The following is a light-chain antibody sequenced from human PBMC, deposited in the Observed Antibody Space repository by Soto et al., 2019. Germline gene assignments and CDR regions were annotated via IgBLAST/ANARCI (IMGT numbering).Light chain of an antibody. CDR1: QSVGSS. J-gene: IGKJ2*03. CDR2: DAS. CDR3: QQRSSWPPMYS. Sequence: EIVLTQSPATLSLSPGERATLSCRASQSVGSSLAWYQQKPGQAPRLLIYDASDRATGIPAKFSGSGFGTDFTLTISSLEPEDFAVYYCQQRSSWPPMYSFGQGTKLEIK. V-gene: IGKV3-11*01.